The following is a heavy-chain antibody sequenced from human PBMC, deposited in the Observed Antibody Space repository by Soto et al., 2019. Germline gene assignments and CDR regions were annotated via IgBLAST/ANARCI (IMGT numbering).Heavy chain of an antibody. CDR1: GFTFSSYA. D-gene: IGHD5-12*01. CDR2: ISGSGGST. V-gene: IGHV3-23*01. Sequence: PGGCLRLSCAASGFTFSSYAMSWVRQAPGKGLEWVSAISGSGGSTYYADSVKGRFTISRDNSKNTLYLQMNSLRAEDTAVYYCTTTTVTRDGYNLFDDWGQGTLVTVAS. J-gene: IGHJ4*02. CDR3: TTTTVTRDGYNLFDD.